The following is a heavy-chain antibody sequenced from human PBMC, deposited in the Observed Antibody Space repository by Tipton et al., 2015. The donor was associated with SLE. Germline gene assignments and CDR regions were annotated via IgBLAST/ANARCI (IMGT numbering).Heavy chain of an antibody. J-gene: IGHJ4*02. V-gene: IGHV7-4-1*02. D-gene: IGHD3-22*01. CDR2: INTNTGDP. CDR1: GYIFISYA. CDR3: TRDYFDTSGYYILDY. Sequence: QLVQSGSELKKPGASVKVSCKASGYIFISYAMNWVRQAPGQGLEWMGWINTNTGDPTYAQGFTGRFVFSLDTSVSTAYLQINSLKAEDTAVYYCTRDYFDTSGYYILDYWGQGTLVTVSS.